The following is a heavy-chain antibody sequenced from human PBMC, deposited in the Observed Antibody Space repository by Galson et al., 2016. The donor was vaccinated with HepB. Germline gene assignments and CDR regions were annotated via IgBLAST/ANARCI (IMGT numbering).Heavy chain of an antibody. J-gene: IGHJ4*02. CDR1: GGTFTRYG. CDR2: IIPNFGTA. D-gene: IGHD3-9*01. Sequence: SVKVSCKASGGTFTRYGISWVRQAPGQGLEWMGGIIPNFGTANYAQKIQGRVTITADESTSTAYMDLSSLRSEDTAVYYCARGHPYDILTNSAHQFDYWGQGTLVTVSS. V-gene: IGHV1-69*13. CDR3: ARGHPYDILTNSAHQFDY.